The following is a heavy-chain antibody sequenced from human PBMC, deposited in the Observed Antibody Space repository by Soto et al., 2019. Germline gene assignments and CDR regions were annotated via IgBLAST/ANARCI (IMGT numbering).Heavy chain of an antibody. J-gene: IGHJ5*02. CDR3: VRGGGGGLFDP. D-gene: IGHD2-15*01. CDR1: GFTFGDSY. Sequence: GGSLRLSCAGSGFTFGDSYMSWIRQAPGKGLEWLSYISPGSRYPAYADSVKGRFTISRDNAKRSRYLQMMSLTAEDTAIYYCVRGGGGGLFDPWGQGTMVTVSS. V-gene: IGHV3-11*06. CDR2: ISPGSRYP.